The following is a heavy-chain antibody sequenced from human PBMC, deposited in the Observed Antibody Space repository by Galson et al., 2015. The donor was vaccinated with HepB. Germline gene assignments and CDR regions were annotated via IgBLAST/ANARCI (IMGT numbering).Heavy chain of an antibody. J-gene: IGHJ5*02. CDR3: ASLLERGFDP. V-gene: IGHV3-53*01. CDR1: GFTVSSNF. CDR2: IYSDGNT. Sequence: SLRLSCAAFGFTVSSNFMTWVRQAPGRGLEWVSIIYSDGNTYYADSVKGRFTISRDNSKNILYLQMNKLRVEDTAVYYCASLLERGFDPWGQGTVVTVSS. D-gene: IGHD3-3*02.